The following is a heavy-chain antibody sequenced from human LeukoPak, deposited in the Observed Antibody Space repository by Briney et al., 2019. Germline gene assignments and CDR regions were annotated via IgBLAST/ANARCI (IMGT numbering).Heavy chain of an antibody. J-gene: IGHJ6*02. CDR2: IIPIFGTA. D-gene: IGHD1-14*01. V-gene: IGHV1-69*05. CDR1: GGTFSSYA. CDR3: ASDPHHASRMDV. Sequence: SVKVSCKASGGTFSSYAISWVRQAPGQGLEWMGGIIPIFGTANYAQKFQGRVTITTDESTSTAYMELSSLRSEDTAVYYCASDPHHASRMDVWGQGTTVTVSS.